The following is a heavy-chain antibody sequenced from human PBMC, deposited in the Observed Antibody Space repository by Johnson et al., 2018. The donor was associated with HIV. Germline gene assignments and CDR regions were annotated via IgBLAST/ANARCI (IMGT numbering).Heavy chain of an antibody. J-gene: IGHJ3*02. V-gene: IGHV3-20*04. CDR2: VNWNGGST. D-gene: IGHD3-10*01. Sequence: MLLVESGGGVVRPGGSLRLSCAASGFTFDDYGMSWVRQVPGKGLEWVSGVNWNGGSTGYADSVKGRFTISRDNAKNSLYLEMNSLRAEDTAFYYCARGYYGSGSRVFDIWGQGTRVTVSS. CDR1: GFTFDDYG. CDR3: ARGYYGSGSRVFDI.